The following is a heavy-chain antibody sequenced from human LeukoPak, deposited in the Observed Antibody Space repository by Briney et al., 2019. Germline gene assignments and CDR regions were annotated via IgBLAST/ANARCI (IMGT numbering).Heavy chain of an antibody. Sequence: GGSLRLSRAASGFTFSSYSMNWVRQAPGKGLEWVSSISSSSSYIYYADSVKGRFTISRDNAKNSLYLQMNSLRAEDTAVYYCARLVPAAMNDYYYYMDVWGKGTTVTVSS. J-gene: IGHJ6*03. CDR3: ARLVPAAMNDYYYYMDV. CDR1: GFTFSSYS. V-gene: IGHV3-21*01. D-gene: IGHD2-2*01. CDR2: ISSSSSYI.